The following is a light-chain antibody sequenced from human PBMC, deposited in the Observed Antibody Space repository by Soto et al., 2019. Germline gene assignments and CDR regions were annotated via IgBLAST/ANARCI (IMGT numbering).Light chain of an antibody. CDR3: QPYNNWPLT. V-gene: IGKV3-11*01. J-gene: IGKJ4*01. CDR2: DAS. Sequence: EVFLTRSPSTLSLSALERGTLSFMTSQSVSNYLSCYQQKPGQAPRLLIYDASNRATGIPARFSGSRSGAEFTLTINSLQSEDFAVYYCQPYNNWPLTFGGGTKVDNK. CDR1: QSVSNY.